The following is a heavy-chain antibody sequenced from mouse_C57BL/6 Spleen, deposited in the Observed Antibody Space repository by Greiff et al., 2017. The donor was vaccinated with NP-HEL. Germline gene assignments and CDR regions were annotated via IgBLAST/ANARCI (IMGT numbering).Heavy chain of an antibody. D-gene: IGHD1-2*01. Sequence: EVKLMESGPELVKPGASVKMSCKASGYTFTSYVMHWVKQKPGQGLEWIGYIYPYNDGTKYNEKFKGKATLTSDKSSSTAYMELSSLTSEDSAVYYCAREVDKLELLRLMDYWGQGTSVTVSS. V-gene: IGHV1-14*01. CDR3: AREVDKLELLRLMDY. CDR1: GYTFTSYV. CDR2: IYPYNDGT. J-gene: IGHJ4*01.